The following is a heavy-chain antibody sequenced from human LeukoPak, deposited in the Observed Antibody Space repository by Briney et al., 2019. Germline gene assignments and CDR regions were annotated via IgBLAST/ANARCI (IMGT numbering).Heavy chain of an antibody. V-gene: IGHV3-9*01. CDR3: AKDNRRHYTSGPNPDSLH. J-gene: IGHJ4*02. D-gene: IGHD6-19*01. CDR2: ISWNSGSI. CDR1: GFIFNNYA. Sequence: GGSLRLSCAGSGFIFNNYAMHWVRQPPGKGLEWVSDISWNSGSIDYADSVKGRFTISRDNAKNSLYLQMNSLRVEDTAFYYCAKDNRRHYTSGPNPDSLHWGQGALVTVSS.